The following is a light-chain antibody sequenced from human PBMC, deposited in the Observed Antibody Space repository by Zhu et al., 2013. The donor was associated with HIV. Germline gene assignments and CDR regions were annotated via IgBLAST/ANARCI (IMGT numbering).Light chain of an antibody. J-gene: IGLJ2*01. V-gene: IGLV2-14*03. Sequence: QSALTQPASVSASPGQSITISCAGTSSDVGGYDYVSWYQQHPGRAPRLIIYDVTNRPSGISNRFSASKSGNTASLTISGLQADDEAHYYCTSYTTSNTYVVFGGGTQVTVL. CDR3: TSYTTSNTYVV. CDR1: SSDVGGYDY. CDR2: DVT.